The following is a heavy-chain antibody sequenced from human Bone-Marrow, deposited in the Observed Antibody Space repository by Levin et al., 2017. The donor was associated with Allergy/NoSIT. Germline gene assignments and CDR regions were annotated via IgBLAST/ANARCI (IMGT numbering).Heavy chain of an antibody. V-gene: IGHV3-48*03. CDR3: ARDSNYDYIWALEY. CDR1: GFTFSSYE. D-gene: IGHD3-16*01. CDR2: ISSSGSTI. J-gene: IGHJ4*02. Sequence: GGSLRLSCAASGFTFSSYEMNWVRQAPGKGLEWVSYISSSGSTIYYADSVKGRFTISRDNAKNSLYLQMNSLRAEDTAVYYCARDSNYDYIWALEYWGQGTLVTVSS.